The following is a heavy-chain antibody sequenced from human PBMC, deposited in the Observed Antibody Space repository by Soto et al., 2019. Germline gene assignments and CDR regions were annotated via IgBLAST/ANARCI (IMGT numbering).Heavy chain of an antibody. J-gene: IGHJ6*02. CDR2: IYSGGST. CDR3: ARPGGFDYYDSSGYKTSYYYYGMDV. D-gene: IGHD3-22*01. Sequence: EVQLVETGGGLIQPGGSLRLSCAASGFTVSSHYMSWVRQAPGKGLEWDSDIYSGGSTYYADSVKGRFTISRDNSKNTLYLQMNSLRAEDTAVYYCARPGGFDYYDSSGYKTSYYYYGMDVWGQGTTVTVSS. V-gene: IGHV3-53*02. CDR1: GFTVSSHY.